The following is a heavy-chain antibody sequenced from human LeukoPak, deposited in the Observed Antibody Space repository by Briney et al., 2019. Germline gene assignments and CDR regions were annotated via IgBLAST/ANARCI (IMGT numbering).Heavy chain of an antibody. CDR2: ISSNGGST. CDR1: GFTFSSYA. V-gene: IGHV3-64D*06. Sequence: GGSLRLSCSASGFTFSSYAMHWVRQAPAKGLEYVSGISSNGGSTYYADSVKGRFTISRDNSKNTLYLQMSSLRAEDTAVYYCVKERSSGWYDFDYWGQGTLVTVSS. J-gene: IGHJ4*02. CDR3: VKERSSGWYDFDY. D-gene: IGHD6-19*01.